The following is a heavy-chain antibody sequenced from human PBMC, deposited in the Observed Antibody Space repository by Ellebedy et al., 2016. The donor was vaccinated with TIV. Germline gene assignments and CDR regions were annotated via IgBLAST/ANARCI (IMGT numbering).Heavy chain of an antibody. J-gene: IGHJ6*02. CDR1: GDSLRSYY. Sequence: MPGGSLRLSCSVSGDSLRSYYWSWIRQPPGKGLEWIGYLDYRGSPKYHPSLKSRVTISDDTSKNQISLKVTSVTAADTAVYYCARLWLGDDYGKDVWGQGTTVTVSS. D-gene: IGHD3-10*01. V-gene: IGHV4-59*08. CDR2: LDYRGSP. CDR3: ARLWLGDDYGKDV.